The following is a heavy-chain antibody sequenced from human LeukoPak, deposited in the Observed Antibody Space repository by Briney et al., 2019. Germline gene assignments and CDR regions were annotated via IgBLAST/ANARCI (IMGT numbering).Heavy chain of an antibody. D-gene: IGHD2-21*02. V-gene: IGHV1-69*13. CDR2: IIPIFGTA. Sequence: SVKVSCKASGGTFSSYAISWVRRAPGQGLEWMGGIIPIFGTANYAQKFQGRVTITADESTSTAYMELSSLRSEDTAVYYCARVWVTLSEYYYYYYGMDVWGQGTTVTVSS. CDR3: ARVWVTLSEYYYYYYGMDV. CDR1: GGTFSSYA. J-gene: IGHJ6*02.